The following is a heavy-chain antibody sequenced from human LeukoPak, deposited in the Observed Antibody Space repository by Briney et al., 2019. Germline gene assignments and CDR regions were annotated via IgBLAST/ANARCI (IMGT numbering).Heavy chain of an antibody. Sequence: GGSLTLSCAASGFLFSSNDIHWVRQAPGKGLEWVVVISYDGGNKYYAASVKGRFAISKDNSKNTLYLQMNSLRAEDTAVYYCAKGTHYYDSSGYWGAFDIWGQGTMVTVSS. CDR2: ISYDGGNK. CDR1: GFLFSSND. J-gene: IGHJ3*02. D-gene: IGHD3-22*01. CDR3: AKGTHYYDSSGYWGAFDI. V-gene: IGHV3-30*18.